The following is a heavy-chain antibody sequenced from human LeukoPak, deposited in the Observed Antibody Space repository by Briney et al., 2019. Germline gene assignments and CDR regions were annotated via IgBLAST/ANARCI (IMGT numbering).Heavy chain of an antibody. D-gene: IGHD2-2*01. V-gene: IGHV5-51*01. CDR1: GYSFTSYW. CDR3: ARSYCSSTSCYVTFDY. Sequence: GESLKISCKGSGYSFTSYWIGWVRQMPGKGLEWMGTIYPGDSDTRYSPSFQGQVTISADKSISTAYLQWSSLKASDTAMYYCARSYCSSTSCYVTFDYWGQGTLVTVSS. J-gene: IGHJ4*02. CDR2: IYPGDSDT.